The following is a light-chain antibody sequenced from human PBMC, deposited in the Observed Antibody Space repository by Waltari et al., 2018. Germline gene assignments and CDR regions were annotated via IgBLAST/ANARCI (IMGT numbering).Light chain of an antibody. V-gene: IGKV4-1*01. J-gene: IGKJ2*01. CDR3: QQYYSPFSFT. CDR1: KSVLYSFDNRHY. Sequence: DVVVTQSPDSLAVSLGERAPINCKSSKSVLYSFDNRHYLAWYQQKPGQPPKLLIYWSSTRESGVPDRFIGSGSGTDFTLTISSQQAEDVAVYYCQQYYSPFSFTFGQGTKVEIK. CDR2: WSS.